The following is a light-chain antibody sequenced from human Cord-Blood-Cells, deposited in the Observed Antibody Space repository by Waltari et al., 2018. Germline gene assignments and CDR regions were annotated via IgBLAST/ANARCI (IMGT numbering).Light chain of an antibody. CDR2: WAS. Sequence: DIVLTQSPDSLAVSLGERATINCKSSQSVLYSSKNKNYLAWYQQKPGQPPKLLIYWASTRESGVPDRFSGSGSGTDFTLTISSLQADDVAVYYCQQYYSTPLTFGQGTRLEIK. V-gene: IGKV4-1*01. CDR1: QSVLYSSKNKNY. J-gene: IGKJ5*01. CDR3: QQYYSTPLT.